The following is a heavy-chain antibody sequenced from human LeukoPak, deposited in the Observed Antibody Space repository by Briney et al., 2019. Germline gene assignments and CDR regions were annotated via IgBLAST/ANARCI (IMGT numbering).Heavy chain of an antibody. CDR3: AKDYVRDGYNYGVFQN. CDR1: GFTFSSYG. CDR2: ISYDGNNK. J-gene: IGHJ4*02. V-gene: IGHV3-30*18. Sequence: PGGSLRLSCAASGFTFSSYGMHWVRQAPGKGLEGVALISYDGNNKYYADSVKGRFTISRDNSKNSLYLHMNSLTTEDTALYYCAKDYVRDGYNYGVFQNWGRGTLVTVSS. D-gene: IGHD5-24*01.